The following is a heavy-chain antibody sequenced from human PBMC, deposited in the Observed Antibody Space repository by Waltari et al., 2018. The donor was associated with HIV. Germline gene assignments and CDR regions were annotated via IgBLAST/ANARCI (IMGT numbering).Heavy chain of an antibody. Sequence: QVQLVQSGAEVKKPGSSVKVSCKASGGTFSSYVISWVRQAPGQGLEWMGGIIPIFGTANYAQKFQGRVTITADESTSTAYMELSSLRSEDTAVYYCARVGFKWGRGYSGYDPYYFDYWGQGTLVTVSS. D-gene: IGHD5-12*01. CDR2: IIPIFGTA. CDR1: GGTFSSYV. CDR3: ARVGFKWGRGYSGYDPYYFDY. J-gene: IGHJ4*02. V-gene: IGHV1-69*01.